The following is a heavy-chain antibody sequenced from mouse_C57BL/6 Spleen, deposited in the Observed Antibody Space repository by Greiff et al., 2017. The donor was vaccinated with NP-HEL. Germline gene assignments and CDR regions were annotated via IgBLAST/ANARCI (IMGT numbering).Heavy chain of an antibody. CDR3: SRLTSMDY. Sequence: VQLQQPGTELVKPGASVKLSCQASGYTFTRYWMHWVKQRPGQGLEWIGNINPSNGVTNYNEKFKRKTTLTVDKSSSTAYMQLSSLTSEDSAVYYWSRLTSMDYWGQGTSVTVSS. V-gene: IGHV1-53*01. CDR1: GYTFTRYW. J-gene: IGHJ4*01. CDR2: INPSNGVT.